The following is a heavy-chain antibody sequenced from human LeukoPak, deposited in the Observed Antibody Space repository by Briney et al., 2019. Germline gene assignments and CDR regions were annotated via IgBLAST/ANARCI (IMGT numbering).Heavy chain of an antibody. V-gene: IGHV4-61*08. J-gene: IGHJ3*02. CDR2: IYYSGST. CDR3: ARAVLYYDSSGHKGVSAFDI. D-gene: IGHD3-22*01. CDR1: DDAISSGGYS. Sequence: SETLSLTCIVSDDAISSGGYSWSWIRQPPGKGLEWIGYIYYSGSTNYNPSLKSRVTISVDTSKNQFSLKLSSVTAADTAVYYCARAVLYYDSSGHKGVSAFDIWGQGTMVTVSS.